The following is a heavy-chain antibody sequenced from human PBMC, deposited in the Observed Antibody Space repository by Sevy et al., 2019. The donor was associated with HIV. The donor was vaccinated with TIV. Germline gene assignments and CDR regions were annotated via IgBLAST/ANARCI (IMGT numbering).Heavy chain of an antibody. CDR3: ARDLGGEGATRRDY. CDR2: ISAYNGNT. Sequence: VSVKVSCKASGYTFTSYGISWVRQPPGQGLEWMGWISAYNGNTNYAQKLQGRVTMTTDTSTSTAYMELRSLRSDDTAVYYCARDLGGEGATRRDYWGQGTLVTVSS. CDR1: GYTFTSYG. V-gene: IGHV1-18*04. J-gene: IGHJ4*02. D-gene: IGHD1-26*01.